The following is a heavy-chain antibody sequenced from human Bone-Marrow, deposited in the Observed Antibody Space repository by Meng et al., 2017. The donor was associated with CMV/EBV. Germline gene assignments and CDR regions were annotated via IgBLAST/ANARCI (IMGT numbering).Heavy chain of an antibody. Sequence: GEYLKISCAASGFTFSSYWMSWVRQAPGKGLEWVANIKQDGSEKYYVDSVKGRFTISRDNAKNSLYLQMNSLRAEDTAVYYCARGAFTIFGVALRSYYYYYYGMDVWGQGTTVTVSS. CDR1: GFTFSSYW. D-gene: IGHD3-3*01. CDR3: ARGAFTIFGVALRSYYYYYYGMDV. CDR2: IKQDGSEK. V-gene: IGHV3-7*01. J-gene: IGHJ6*02.